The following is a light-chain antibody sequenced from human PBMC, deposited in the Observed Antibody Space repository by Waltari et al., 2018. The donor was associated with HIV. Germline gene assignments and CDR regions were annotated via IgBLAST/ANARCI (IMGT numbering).Light chain of an antibody. CDR1: QRIGRW. V-gene: IGKV1-12*01. J-gene: IGKJ4*01. CDR2: AAS. Sequence: DIQMTQSPSSVSASVGDRVTITCRASQRIGRWLVWYQQTPGKAPKLLIYAASTLQGGVPSRFIGSGSGTSFTLTISSLQPEDFATYYCQQASSLPLTFGEGTKVEIK. CDR3: QQASSLPLT.